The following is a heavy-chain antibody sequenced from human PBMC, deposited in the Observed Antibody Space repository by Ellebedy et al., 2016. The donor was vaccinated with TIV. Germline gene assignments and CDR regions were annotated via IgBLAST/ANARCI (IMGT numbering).Heavy chain of an antibody. V-gene: IGHV3-30-3*01. J-gene: IGHJ5*02. CDR1: GFTFSSYA. CDR2: ISYDGSNK. Sequence: GESLKISXAASGFTFSSYAMHWVRQAPGKGLEWVAVISYDGSNKYYADSVKGRFTISRDNSKNTLYLQMNSLRAEDTAVYYCAKLARVLRYFDWLDNWGQGTLVTVSS. CDR3: AKLARVLRYFDWLDN. D-gene: IGHD3-9*01.